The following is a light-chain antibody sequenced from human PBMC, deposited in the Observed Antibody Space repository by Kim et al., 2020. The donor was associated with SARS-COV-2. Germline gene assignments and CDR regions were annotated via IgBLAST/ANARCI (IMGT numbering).Light chain of an antibody. J-gene: IGKJ1*01. CDR3: QQNYNIPPT. Sequence: MTQSPSSLSASVGDTVTITCRASQGITSYVHWYQQKPGKAPKLLIYAASSLHSGVPSRFSGGGSGTEFSLTISSLQPEDFATYYCQQNYNIPPTFGQGTKVDIK. CDR1: QGITSY. CDR2: AAS. V-gene: IGKV1-39*01.